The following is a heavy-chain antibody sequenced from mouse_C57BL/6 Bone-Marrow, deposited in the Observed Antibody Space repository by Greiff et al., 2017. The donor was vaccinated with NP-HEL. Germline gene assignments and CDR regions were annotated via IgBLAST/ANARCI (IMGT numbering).Heavy chain of an antibody. CDR2: IYPRSGNT. CDR1: GYTFTSYG. D-gene: IGHD2-3*01. Sequence: VQRVESGAELARPGASVKLSCKASGYTFTSYGISWVKQRTGQGLEWIGEIYPRSGNTYYNEKFKGKATLTADKSSSTAYMELRSLTSEDSAVYFCARRDGYYVAMDYWGQGTSVTVSS. J-gene: IGHJ4*01. CDR3: ARRDGYYVAMDY. V-gene: IGHV1-81*01.